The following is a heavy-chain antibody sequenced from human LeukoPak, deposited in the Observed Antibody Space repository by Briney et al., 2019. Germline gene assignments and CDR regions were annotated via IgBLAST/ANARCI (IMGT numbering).Heavy chain of an antibody. CDR2: ISYDGSNK. CDR1: GFTFGKYW. V-gene: IGHV3-30-3*01. CDR3: ARDRRIGLFDY. D-gene: IGHD1-14*01. J-gene: IGHJ4*02. Sequence: TGGSLRLSCVASGFTFGKYWMSWVRQAPGKGLEWVAVISYDGSNKYYADSVKGRFTISRDNSKNTLYLQMNSLRAEDTAVYYCARDRRIGLFDYWGQGTLVTVSS.